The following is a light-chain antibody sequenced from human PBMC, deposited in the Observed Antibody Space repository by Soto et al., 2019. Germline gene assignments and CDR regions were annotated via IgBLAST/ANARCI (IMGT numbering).Light chain of an antibody. CDR2: EAS. V-gene: IGKV1-5*01. Sequence: DIQMTQSPSSLSASVGDRVTITCRASQNIGRWLAWYQQKPGKAPKFLIYEASTLESGVPSRFSGSGSGTQFTLTISSLQADDCATYYCQQYLSWTFGQGTRVEVK. CDR1: QNIGRW. J-gene: IGKJ1*01. CDR3: QQYLSWT.